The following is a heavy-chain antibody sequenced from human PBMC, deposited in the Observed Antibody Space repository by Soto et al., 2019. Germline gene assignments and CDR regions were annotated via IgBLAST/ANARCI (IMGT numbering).Heavy chain of an antibody. V-gene: IGHV3-53*01. CDR3: AREYYYYGMDV. J-gene: IGHJ6*02. Sequence: SGGSLRLSCAASGFTVSSNYMSWVRQAPGKGLEWVSVIYSGGSTYYADSVKGRFTISRDNSKNTLYLQMNSLRAEDTAVYYCAREYYYYGMDVWGQGTTVTVSS. CDR1: GFTVSSNY. CDR2: IYSGGST.